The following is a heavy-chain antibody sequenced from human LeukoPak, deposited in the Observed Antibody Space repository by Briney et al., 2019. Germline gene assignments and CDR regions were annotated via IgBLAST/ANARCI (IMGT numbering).Heavy chain of an antibody. Sequence: ASVKVSCKTSGYSFTAFYIHWVRQAPGQGLEWMGWIHPRSGETNYAYKFQGRVTMTRDTSISTVYMDLGSLGSDDTAVYYCARDGEYGTGSYYRGCFDYWGQGILVTVSS. CDR2: IHPRSGET. D-gene: IGHD3-10*01. V-gene: IGHV1-2*02. CDR3: ARDGEYGTGSYYRGCFDY. J-gene: IGHJ4*02. CDR1: GYSFTAFY.